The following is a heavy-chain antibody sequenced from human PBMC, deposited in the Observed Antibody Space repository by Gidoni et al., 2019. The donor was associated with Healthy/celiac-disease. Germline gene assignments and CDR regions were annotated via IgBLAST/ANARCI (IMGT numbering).Heavy chain of an antibody. D-gene: IGHD2-15*01. J-gene: IGHJ4*02. CDR1: GFTFRAYY. CDR3: ARLYCSGGSCLYYFDY. V-gene: IGHV3-11*05. Sequence: QVQLVESGGGLVKPGGSLRLSCAASGFTFRAYYMSWIRQAPGKGLEWVSYISSSSSYTNYADSVKGRFTISRDNAKNSLYLQMNSLRAEDTAVYYCARLYCSGGSCLYYFDYWGQGTLVTVSS. CDR2: ISSSSSYT.